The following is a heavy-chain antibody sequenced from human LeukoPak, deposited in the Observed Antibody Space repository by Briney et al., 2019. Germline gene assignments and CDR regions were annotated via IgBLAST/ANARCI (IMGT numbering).Heavy chain of an antibody. CDR3: ARQAAMTPGNYYGMDV. CDR1: GYTFTSYY. J-gene: IGHJ6*04. V-gene: IGHV1-46*01. Sequence: GASVKVSCKASGYTFTSYYMHWVRQAPGQGLEWMGIINPSGRSTSYAQKFQGRVTMTRDTSTSTVYMELSSLRSEDTAVYYCARQAAMTPGNYYGMDVWGKGPTVTVSS. CDR2: INPSGRST. D-gene: IGHD5-18*01.